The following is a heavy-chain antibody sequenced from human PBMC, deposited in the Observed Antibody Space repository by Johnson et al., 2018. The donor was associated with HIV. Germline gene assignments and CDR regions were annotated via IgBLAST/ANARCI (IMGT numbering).Heavy chain of an antibody. J-gene: IGHJ3*02. CDR3: ARDRGWELLLGAFDI. D-gene: IGHD1-26*01. V-gene: IGHV3-20*04. CDR2: INWNGGST. Sequence: VQLVESGGGLVQPGRSLRLSCAASGFTFEDHDMSWVRQVPGKGLEWVSGINWNGGSTGYADSVKGRFSISRDNAKKSLFLQMNSLRAEDTAVYYCARDRGWELLLGAFDIWGQGTMVTVSS. CDR1: GFTFEDHD.